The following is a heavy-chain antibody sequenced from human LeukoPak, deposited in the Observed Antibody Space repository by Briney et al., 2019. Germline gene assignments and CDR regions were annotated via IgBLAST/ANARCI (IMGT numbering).Heavy chain of an antibody. D-gene: IGHD3-10*01. J-gene: IGHJ4*02. CDR2: INPSVGGT. V-gene: IGHV1-46*03. Sequence: ASVKVSCKAFGYGFTSYYIHWVRQAPGQGLEWMGIINPSVGGTTYARKFQGRVTMTRDTSTSTVYMELSSLRSEDTTVYYCARHGSGRYYPAEGRVDYWGQGTLVTVSS. CDR3: ARHGSGRYYPAEGRVDY. CDR1: GYGFTSYY.